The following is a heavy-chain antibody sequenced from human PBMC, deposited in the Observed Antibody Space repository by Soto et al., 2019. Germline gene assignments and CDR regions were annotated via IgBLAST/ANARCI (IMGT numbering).Heavy chain of an antibody. J-gene: IGHJ3*02. CDR2: IYSSGST. Sequence: QVQLQESGPGLVKPSETLSLTCTVSGGSISGYYWSWIRQPPGKGLEWIGYIYSSGSTNHNPSLKTRVTISADTSKNQFSVKLSSVTAADTAVYYCARTPWGYAFDIWGQGTMVTVSS. D-gene: IGHD7-27*01. CDR1: GGSISGYY. CDR3: ARTPWGYAFDI. V-gene: IGHV4-59*01.